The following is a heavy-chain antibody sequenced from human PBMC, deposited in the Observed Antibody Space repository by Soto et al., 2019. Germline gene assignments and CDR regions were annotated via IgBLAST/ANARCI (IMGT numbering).Heavy chain of an antibody. J-gene: IGHJ4*02. D-gene: IGHD6-19*01. V-gene: IGHV3-7*03. CDR3: ARDGGSGCDFDY. CDR1: GFTFSSYW. Sequence: GESLKISCAASGFTFSSYWMSWVRQAPGKGLEWVANIKQDGSEKYYVDSVKGRFTISRDNAKNSLYLQMNSLRAEDTAVYYCARDGGSGCDFDYWGQGTLVTVSS. CDR2: IKQDGSEK.